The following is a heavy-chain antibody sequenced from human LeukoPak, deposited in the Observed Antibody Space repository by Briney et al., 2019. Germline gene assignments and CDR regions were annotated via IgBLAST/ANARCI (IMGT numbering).Heavy chain of an antibody. Sequence: KPSETLSLTFTVSGYSISSGYYWGWIRQPPGKGLEWIGSIYHSGSTYYNPSLKSRVTISVDTSKNQFSLKLSSVTAADTAVYYCARLQQWLVDYWGQGTLVTVSS. CDR3: ARLQQWLVDY. CDR2: IYHSGST. D-gene: IGHD6-19*01. J-gene: IGHJ4*02. V-gene: IGHV4-38-2*02. CDR1: GYSISSGYY.